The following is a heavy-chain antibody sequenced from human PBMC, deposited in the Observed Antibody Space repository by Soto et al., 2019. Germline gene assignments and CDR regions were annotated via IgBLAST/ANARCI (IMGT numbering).Heavy chain of an antibody. Sequence: HVQLVQSGAEVKKPGSSVKGSCKASGGTFSSYTIRWVRQAPGQGLEWMGRIIPILGIANYAQKFQGRVTITADKSTSTAYMELSSLRSEDTAVYYCAMEYCSSTSCYRDYWGQGTLVTVSS. CDR3: AMEYCSSTSCYRDY. J-gene: IGHJ4*02. D-gene: IGHD2-2*02. CDR1: GGTFSSYT. V-gene: IGHV1-69*02. CDR2: IIPILGIA.